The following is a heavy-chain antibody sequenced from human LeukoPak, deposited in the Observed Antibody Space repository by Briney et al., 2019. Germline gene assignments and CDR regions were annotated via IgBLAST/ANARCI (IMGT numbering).Heavy chain of an antibody. J-gene: IGHJ4*02. CDR3: ARAPRGAAAEDY. D-gene: IGHD6-13*01. V-gene: IGHV3-30-3*01. CDR1: GFTFSTYA. Sequence: PGGSLRLSCAASGFTFSTYAMHWVRQAPGKGLEWVAVISYDASNKYYADSVRGRFTISRDNSKNMLYLQMNTLRADDTAVYYCARAPRGAAAEDYWGQGTLVTVSS. CDR2: ISYDASNK.